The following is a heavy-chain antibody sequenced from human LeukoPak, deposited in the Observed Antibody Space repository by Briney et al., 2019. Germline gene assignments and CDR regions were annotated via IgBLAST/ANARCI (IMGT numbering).Heavy chain of an antibody. CDR2: TYYRSKWYN. D-gene: IGHD6-13*01. Sequence: SQTLSLTCAISGDSVSSNSAAWNWIRQSPSRGLEWLGSTYYRSKWYNDYAVSVKSRITINPDTSKNQFSLQLNSVTPEDTAVYYCARDHGSSWYNYYGMDVWGQGTTVTVSS. CDR3: ARDHGSSWYNYYGMDV. V-gene: IGHV6-1*01. J-gene: IGHJ6*02. CDR1: GDSVSSNSAA.